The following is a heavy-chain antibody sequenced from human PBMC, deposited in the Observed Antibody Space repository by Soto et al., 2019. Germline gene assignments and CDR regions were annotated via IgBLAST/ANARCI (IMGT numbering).Heavy chain of an antibody. CDR3: ARDLHWVNDGFDI. D-gene: IGHD7-27*01. J-gene: IGHJ3*02. CDR2: IYYSGST. V-gene: IGHV4-30-4*01. CDR1: GGSISSGDYY. Sequence: PSETLSLTCTVSGGSISSGDYYWSWIRQPPGKGLEWIGYIYYSGSTYYNPSLKSRVTISVDTSKNQFSLKLSSVTAADTAVYYCARDLHWVNDGFDIWGQGPMVTVSS.